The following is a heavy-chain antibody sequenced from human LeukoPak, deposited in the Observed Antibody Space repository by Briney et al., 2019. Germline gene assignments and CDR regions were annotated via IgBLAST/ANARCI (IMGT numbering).Heavy chain of an antibody. D-gene: IGHD3-10*01. CDR1: GFTYSSYG. CDR2: IRYDGSNK. J-gene: IGHJ3*02. V-gene: IGHV3-30*02. Sequence: PGGSLRLSCAASGFTYSSYGMHWVRQAPGKGLEWVAFIRYDGSNKYYADSVKGRFTISRDNSKNTLYLQMNSLRAEDTAVYYCAKGFYGSGSLWDAFDIWGQGTMVTVSS. CDR3: AKGFYGSGSLWDAFDI.